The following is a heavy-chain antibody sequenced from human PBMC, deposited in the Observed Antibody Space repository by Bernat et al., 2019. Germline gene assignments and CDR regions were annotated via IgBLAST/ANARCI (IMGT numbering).Heavy chain of an antibody. CDR2: IYPDDSDT. CDR1: GYSFTSHW. D-gene: IGHD4-17*01. J-gene: IGHJ3*02. CDR3: ARPYGDYEFDAFDI. Sequence: EVQLVQSGAEVKKPGESLKISCKGSGYSFTSHWIGWVRQMPGKGLEWMGIIYPDDSDTRYSPSFQGHVTISADKSISTAYLHWSSLKASDTAIYYCARPYGDYEFDAFDIWGQGTMVTVSS. V-gene: IGHV5-51*01.